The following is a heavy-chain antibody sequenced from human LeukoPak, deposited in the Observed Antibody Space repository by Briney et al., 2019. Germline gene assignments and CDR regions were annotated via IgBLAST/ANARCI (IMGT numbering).Heavy chain of an antibody. CDR2: IYTSGST. J-gene: IGHJ4*02. CDR1: GDSISSGSYY. Sequence: PSETLSLTCTVSGDSISSGSYYWSWIRQPAGKGLEWIGRIYTSGSTNYNPSLKSRVTISVDTSKNQFSLKLSSVTAADTAVYYCARGGYYYDSSGYQEFDYWAQGTLVTVSS. CDR3: ARGGYYYDSSGYQEFDY. D-gene: IGHD3-22*01. V-gene: IGHV4-61*02.